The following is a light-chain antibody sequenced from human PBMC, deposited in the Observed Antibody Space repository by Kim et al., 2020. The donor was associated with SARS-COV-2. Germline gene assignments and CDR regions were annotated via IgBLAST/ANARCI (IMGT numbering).Light chain of an antibody. CDR1: QEINTY. CDR2: DAS. V-gene: IGKV1-33*01. J-gene: IGKJ4*01. Sequence: AYVGDRVTITCQASQEINTYLNWYQHKPGKAPNLLIYDASNLETGVPSRFSGSGSGTDFTVTISSLQPEDLGTYYCQQYDNLSVSFGGGTKLEI. CDR3: QQYDNLSVS.